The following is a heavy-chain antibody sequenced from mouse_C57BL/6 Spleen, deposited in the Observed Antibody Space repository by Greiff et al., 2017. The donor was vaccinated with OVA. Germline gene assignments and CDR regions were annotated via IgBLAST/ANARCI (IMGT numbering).Heavy chain of an antibody. CDR3: ARDYGFDY. CDR2: IYPGDGAT. CDR1: GYAFSSYW. J-gene: IGHJ2*01. V-gene: IGHV1-80*01. Sequence: VQLQVSGAVLVKPGASVKISCKASGYAFSSYWLNWVKQRPGQGLVWIGQIYPGDGATNYNGKLKGTATLTADKSSSTAYRQLSSLTSEDSAVYFCARDYGFDYWGQGTTLTVSS. D-gene: IGHD1-1*01.